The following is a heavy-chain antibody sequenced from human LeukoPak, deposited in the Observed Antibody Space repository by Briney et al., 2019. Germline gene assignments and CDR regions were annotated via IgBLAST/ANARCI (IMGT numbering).Heavy chain of an antibody. CDR3: ARDIAAAGTWGGGDY. CDR2: INPNSGGT. V-gene: IGHV1-2*06. D-gene: IGHD6-13*01. Sequence: ASVKVSCKASGYTFTGYYMHWVRQAPGQGLEWMGRINPNSGGTNYAQKFQGRVTMTRDTSISTAYMELSRLRSDDTAVYYCARDIAAAGTWGGGDYWGQGTLVTVSS. CDR1: GYTFTGYY. J-gene: IGHJ4*02.